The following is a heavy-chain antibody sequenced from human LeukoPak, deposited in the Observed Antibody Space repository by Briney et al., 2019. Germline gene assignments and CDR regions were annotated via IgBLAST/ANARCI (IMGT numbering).Heavy chain of an antibody. CDR3: ARQEYCSGGSCYTWFDP. CDR2: IYPADSDI. CDR1: GYRFTTYW. Sequence: GESLQISCKGSGYRFTTYWIGWVRQMPGKGLEWMGIIYPADSDIRYSPSFQGQVTISADKSISTAYLQWSSLKASDTAMYYCARQEYCSGGSCYTWFDPWGQGTLVTVSS. J-gene: IGHJ5*02. D-gene: IGHD2-15*01. V-gene: IGHV5-51*01.